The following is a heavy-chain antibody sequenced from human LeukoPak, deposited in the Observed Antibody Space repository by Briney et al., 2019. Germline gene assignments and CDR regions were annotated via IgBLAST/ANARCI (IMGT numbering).Heavy chain of an antibody. J-gene: IGHJ4*02. Sequence: GGSLRLSCVVSGFTFSSYGMHWVRQAPGKGLEWVALIWYDGSNKYYADSVKGRFTISRDNSQSTLYLQMNSLRAEDTAVYYCARARNNYDSSGFSALDYWGQGTLVTVSS. CDR2: IWYDGSNK. V-gene: IGHV3-33*01. CDR3: ARARNNYDSSGFSALDY. CDR1: GFTFSSYG. D-gene: IGHD3-22*01.